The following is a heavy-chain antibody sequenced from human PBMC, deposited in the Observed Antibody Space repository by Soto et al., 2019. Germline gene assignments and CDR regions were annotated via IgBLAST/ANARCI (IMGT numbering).Heavy chain of an antibody. CDR2: ISSSSSYI. CDR3: AGQDRGYSYGYN. CDR1: GFTFSSYS. D-gene: IGHD5-18*01. V-gene: IGHV3-21*01. J-gene: IGHJ4*02. Sequence: GGSLRLSCAASGFTFSSYSMNWVRQAPGKGLEWVSSISSSSSYIYYADSVKGRFTISRDNAKNSLYLQMNSLRAEDTAVYYCAGQDRGYSYGYNWGQGTLVTVSS.